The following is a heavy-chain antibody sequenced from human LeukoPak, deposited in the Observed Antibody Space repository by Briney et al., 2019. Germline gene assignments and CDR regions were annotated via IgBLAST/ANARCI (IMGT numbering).Heavy chain of an antibody. J-gene: IGHJ4*02. D-gene: IGHD1-1*01. CDR2: INPKSGGT. Sequence: GASVKVSCKASGYTFTGYYLHWVRQAPGQGLEWMGLINPKSGGTNYAEKFQGRVSMTRDTSISTAYMELSRLTSDDTAVFFCASGGNGGDYWGQGTLVTVSS. CDR3: ASGGNGGDY. V-gene: IGHV1-2*02. CDR1: GYTFTGYY.